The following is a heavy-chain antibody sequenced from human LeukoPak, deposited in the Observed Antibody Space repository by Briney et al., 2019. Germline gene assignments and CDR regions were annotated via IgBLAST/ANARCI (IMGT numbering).Heavy chain of an antibody. CDR3: ARDTGKSGYPDY. V-gene: IGHV4-4*07. CDR1: GGSISSYY. CDR2: IYSSGII. Sequence: SETLSLTCTVSGGSISSYYWSWIRQPAGKAPEWIGRIYSSGIINYNPSLKSRVTMSLDNSKNQLSLKLSYVTAADTAVYYCARDTGKSGYPDYWGRGTLVTVSS. J-gene: IGHJ4*02. D-gene: IGHD3-3*01.